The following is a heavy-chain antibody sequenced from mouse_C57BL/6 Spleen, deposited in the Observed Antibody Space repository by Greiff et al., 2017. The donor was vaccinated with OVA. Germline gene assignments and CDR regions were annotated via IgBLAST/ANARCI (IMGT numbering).Heavy chain of an antibody. D-gene: IGHD1-1*01. CDR3: VITTVVDGAVDY. CDR1: GFTFSSYG. CDR2: ISSGGSNT. Sequence: EVMLVESGGDLVKPGGSLKLSCAASGFTFSSYGMSWVRQAPDKRLAWVATISSGGSNTYYPDSVKRRFTISRDNAKNTLYLQMSSLKSEDTAMYYCVITTVVDGAVDYWGQGTSVTVSS. J-gene: IGHJ4*01. V-gene: IGHV5-6*01.